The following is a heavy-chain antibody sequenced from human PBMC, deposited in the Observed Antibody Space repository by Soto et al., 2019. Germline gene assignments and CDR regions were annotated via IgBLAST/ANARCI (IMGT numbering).Heavy chain of an antibody. D-gene: IGHD6-19*01. CDR1: RFTFSSYA. V-gene: IGHV3-23*01. Sequence: EVQLLESGGGLVQPGGSLRLSCAASRFTFSSYAMSWVRQAPGKGPEWVSAISGSGGTTYYLDSVKGRFTISRDNSKNTLYLQMSSLRVEDTAIYYCAKDVVSQWLALGLIWGRGTMVSVSS. CDR3: AKDVVSQWLALGLI. J-gene: IGHJ3*02. CDR2: ISGSGGTT.